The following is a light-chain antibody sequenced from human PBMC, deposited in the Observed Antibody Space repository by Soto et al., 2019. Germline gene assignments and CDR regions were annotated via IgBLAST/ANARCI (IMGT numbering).Light chain of an antibody. CDR1: QSVSNNY. CDR2: GAS. CDR3: QQYDSSPLLT. V-gene: IGKV3-20*01. J-gene: IGKJ4*01. Sequence: EIVLTQSPGTLSLSPGERATLSCRASQSVSNNYLAWYQKKPGQAPRLLIYGASSRATGIPDRFSGSGSGTDFTLTISRLEPEDFAVYYCQQYDSSPLLTFGGGTKVDIK.